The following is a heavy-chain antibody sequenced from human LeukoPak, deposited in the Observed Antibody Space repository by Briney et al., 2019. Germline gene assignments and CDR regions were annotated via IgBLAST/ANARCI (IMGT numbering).Heavy chain of an antibody. Sequence: PSETLSLTCTVSGGSIDIYYWSWIRQPPGKGLEWIGYIYYSGSTNYNPPLKSRVTISVDTSKNQFSLKLSSVTAADTAVYYCARGPLNEEIDYWGQGTLVTVSS. CDR3: ARGPLNEEIDY. V-gene: IGHV4-59*01. J-gene: IGHJ4*02. D-gene: IGHD1-1*01. CDR2: IYYSGST. CDR1: GGSIDIYY.